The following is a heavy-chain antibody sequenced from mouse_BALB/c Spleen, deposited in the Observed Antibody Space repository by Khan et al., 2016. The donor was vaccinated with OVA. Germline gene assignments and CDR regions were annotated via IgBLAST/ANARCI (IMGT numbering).Heavy chain of an antibody. D-gene: IGHD1-2*01. J-gene: IGHJ1*01. V-gene: IGHV3-1*02. CDR1: GYSFPSGYN. Sequence: EVQLQESGPDLVKPSQSLSLTCTVTGYSFPSGYNWHWIRQFPGNKLEWMGYIHYSGSTNYTPSLKSRFSITRDTSKNQFFLQLNSVTTEDTATYYCARDYYGNWYFDVWGAGTTVTVSS. CDR2: IHYSGST. CDR3: ARDYYGNWYFDV.